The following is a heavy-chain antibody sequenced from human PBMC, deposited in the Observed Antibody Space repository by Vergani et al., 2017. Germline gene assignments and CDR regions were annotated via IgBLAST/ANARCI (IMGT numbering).Heavy chain of an antibody. J-gene: IGHJ5*02. CDR2: IHYSENT. D-gene: IGHD6-19*01. CDR3: ASDTHSGQRGDR. Sequence: QVQLQESGPGLVKSSETLSLTCCVSFDSIRNLYCNWFHQPPGKGLEWIVSIHYSENTNYNPSLKTRVTISVDTSKNQFSLTLTSVTAADTAVYYCASDTHSGQRGDRWGQGILVTVTS. V-gene: IGHV4-59*11. CDR1: FDSIRNLY.